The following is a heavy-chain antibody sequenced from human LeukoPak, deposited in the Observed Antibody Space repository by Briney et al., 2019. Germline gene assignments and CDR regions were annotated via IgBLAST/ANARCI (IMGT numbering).Heavy chain of an antibody. CDR1: GFDFSTYA. V-gene: IGHV3-21*04. D-gene: IGHD6-19*01. CDR2: ISTMSNYI. J-gene: IGHJ4*02. CDR3: ARGRPPYSSGWYAAD. Sequence: PGGSLRLSCAASGFDFSTYAINWVRQAPGKGLEWVSSISTMSNYIFYGDSVKGRFTISRDNAKNSLYLQMNSLRAEDTAVYYCARGRPPYSSGWYAADWGQGTLVTDSS.